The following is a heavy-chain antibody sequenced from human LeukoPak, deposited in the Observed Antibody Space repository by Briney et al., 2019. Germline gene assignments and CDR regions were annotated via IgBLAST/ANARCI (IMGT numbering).Heavy chain of an antibody. CDR3: ARDVWPYCGRPNCYLVSDP. D-gene: IGHD2-2*01. J-gene: IGHJ5*02. V-gene: IGHV1-18*01. CDR1: GYTFTSYG. CDR2: ISAYNGNT. Sequence: ASVKVSCKASGYTFTSYGISWVRQAPGQGLEWMGWISAYNGNTNYAQNLQGRVTMTTGTSTSTAYMELRSLRSDDTAVYYCARDVWPYCGRPNCYLVSDPWGQGTLVTVSS.